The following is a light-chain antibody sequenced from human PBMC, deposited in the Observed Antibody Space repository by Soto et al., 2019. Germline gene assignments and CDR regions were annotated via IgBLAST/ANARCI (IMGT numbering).Light chain of an antibody. J-gene: IGKJ3*01. V-gene: IGKV3-20*01. CDR2: DAS. CDR3: QQYGRSPGLLT. Sequence: EIVLTQSPGTLSLSPGERVTLSCRASQSVTITYLAWYQQKPVQALRLLIYDASTRATGIPDRFSSSGSGTDFTLTISRLEPEDFAVYYCQQYGRSPGLLTFGPGTKVDIK. CDR1: QSVTITY.